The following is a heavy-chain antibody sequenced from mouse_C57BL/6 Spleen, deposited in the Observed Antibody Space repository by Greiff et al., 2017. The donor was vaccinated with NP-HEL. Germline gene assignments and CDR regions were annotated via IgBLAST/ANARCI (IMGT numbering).Heavy chain of an antibody. CDR2: IHPNSGST. CDR1: GYTFTCYW. CDR3: AIANWDNYFDY. J-gene: IGHJ2*01. D-gene: IGHD4-1*01. V-gene: IGHV1-64*01. Sequence: QVQLQQPGAELVKPGASVKLSCKASGYTFTCYWMHWVKQRPGQGLEWIGMIHPNSGSTNYNEKFKSKATLTVDKSSSTAYMQLSSLTSEDSAVYYCAIANWDNYFDYWGQGTTLTVSS.